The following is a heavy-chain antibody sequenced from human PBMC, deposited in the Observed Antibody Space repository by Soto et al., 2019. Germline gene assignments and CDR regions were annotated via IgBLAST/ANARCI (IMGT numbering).Heavy chain of an antibody. CDR1: GFTFSDYY. V-gene: IGHV3-11*06. CDR2: ISSSISYT. J-gene: IGHJ4*02. Sequence: PGGSLRLSCAASGFTFSDYYMSWIRQAPGKGLEWVSYISSSISYTNHADSVKGRFTISRDNAKNSLYLQMNSLRAEDTAVYYCARYIYGYVDYWGQGTLVTVSS. CDR3: ARYIYGYVDY. D-gene: IGHD5-18*01.